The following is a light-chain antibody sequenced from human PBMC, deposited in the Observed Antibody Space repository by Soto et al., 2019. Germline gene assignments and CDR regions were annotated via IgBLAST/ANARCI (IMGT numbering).Light chain of an antibody. CDR2: EAS. J-gene: IGKJ1*01. CDR1: ETINTL. Sequence: DIQMTQSPSTLSASVGDRVTLTCRASETINTLLAWYQQKPGKAPKLLIYEASSVQSGVPSRFSGSGSGTEFTLTVSSLQSDDFATYYCQQYYSYPWTFGQGTKVEIK. V-gene: IGKV1-5*03. CDR3: QQYYSYPWT.